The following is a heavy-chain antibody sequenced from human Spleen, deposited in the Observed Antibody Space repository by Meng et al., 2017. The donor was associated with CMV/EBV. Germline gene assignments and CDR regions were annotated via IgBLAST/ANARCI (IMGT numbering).Heavy chain of an antibody. Sequence: SVKVSCKASGYTFTTYDITWVRQVSGQGLEWMGGIIPIFGTAYFAQKFQGRVTITTDESTSTADMELSSLRSEDTAVYYCARGKGYSSTWAPDYWGQGTLVTVSS. D-gene: IGHD6-13*01. J-gene: IGHJ4*02. V-gene: IGHV1-69*05. CDR3: ARGKGYSSTWAPDY. CDR1: GYTFTTYD. CDR2: IIPIFGTA.